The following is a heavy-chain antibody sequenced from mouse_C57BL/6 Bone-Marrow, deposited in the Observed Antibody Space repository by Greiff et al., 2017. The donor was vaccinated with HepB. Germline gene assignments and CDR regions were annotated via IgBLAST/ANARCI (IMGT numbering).Heavy chain of an antibody. Sequence: VQLQQSGAELARPGASVKMSCKASGYTFTSYTMHWVKQRPGQGLEWIGYINPSSGYTKYNQKFKDKATLTADKSSSTAYMQLSSLTSEDSAVYYFAFYDYVYFDYWGQGTTLTVSS. D-gene: IGHD2-4*01. CDR1: GYTFTSYT. J-gene: IGHJ2*01. CDR3: AFYDYVYFDY. CDR2: INPSSGYT. V-gene: IGHV1-4*01.